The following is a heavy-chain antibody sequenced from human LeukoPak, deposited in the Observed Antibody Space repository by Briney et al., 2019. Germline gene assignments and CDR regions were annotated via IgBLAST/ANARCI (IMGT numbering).Heavy chain of an antibody. CDR2: INHSGST. J-gene: IGHJ3*02. CDR3: ARVLVATIRNGAFDI. V-gene: IGHV4-34*01. D-gene: IGHD5-12*01. CDR1: GGSFSGYY. Sequence: SETLSLTCAVYGGSFSGYYWSWIRQPPGKGLEWIGEINHSGSTNYNPSLKSRVTISVDTSKNQFSLKLSSVTAADTAVYYCARVLVATIRNGAFDIWGQGTMVTVSS.